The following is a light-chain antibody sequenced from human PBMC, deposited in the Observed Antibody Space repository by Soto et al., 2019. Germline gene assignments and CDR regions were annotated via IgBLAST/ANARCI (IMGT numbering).Light chain of an antibody. Sequence: QSALTQPPSVSGSPGQSVTISCTGTSSDVGGYDYVSWYQQRPGKAPKLLIYDVTKRPSGVPDRFSGSKSGNTASLTISGLQAEDEADFYCLSYGGSFPYVFGTGTKLTVL. J-gene: IGLJ1*01. V-gene: IGLV2-11*01. CDR2: DVT. CDR3: LSYGGSFPYV. CDR1: SSDVGGYDY.